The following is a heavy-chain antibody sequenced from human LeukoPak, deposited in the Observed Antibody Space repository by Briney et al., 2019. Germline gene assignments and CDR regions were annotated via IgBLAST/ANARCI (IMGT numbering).Heavy chain of an antibody. CDR1: GGSFSGHY. V-gene: IGHV4-34*01. Sequence: SETLSLTCAVYGGSFSGHYWSWIRQPPGKGLEWIGEINHSGSTNYNPSLKSRVTISVDTSKNQFSLKLSSVTAADTAVYYCASLKTVYYYYYMDVWGKGTTVTVSS. J-gene: IGHJ6*03. CDR3: ASLKTVYYYYYMDV. D-gene: IGHD4-11*01. CDR2: INHSGST.